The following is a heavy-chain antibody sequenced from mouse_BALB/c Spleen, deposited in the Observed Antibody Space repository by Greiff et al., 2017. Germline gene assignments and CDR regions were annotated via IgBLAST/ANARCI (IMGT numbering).Heavy chain of an antibody. J-gene: IGHJ4*01. V-gene: IGHV5-12-2*01. CDR3: ARGDGSRYAMDY. Sequence: EVKLVESGGGLVQPGGSLKLSCAASGFTFSSYTMSWVRQTPEKRLEWVAYISNGGGSTYYPDTVKGRFTISRDNAKNTLYLQMSSLKSEDTAMYYCARGDGSRYAMDYWGQGTSVTVSS. CDR2: ISNGGGST. CDR1: GFTFSSYT. D-gene: IGHD1-1*01.